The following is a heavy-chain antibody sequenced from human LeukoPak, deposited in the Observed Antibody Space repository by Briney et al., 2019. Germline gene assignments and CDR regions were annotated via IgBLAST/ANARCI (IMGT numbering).Heavy chain of an antibody. V-gene: IGHV1-2*02. CDR3: ATLNYGSGSFDY. CDR1: GYSFTGYY. CDR2: INPNSGGT. Sequence: GGSVKVSCKASGYSFTGYYMHWVRQAPGQGLEWMGWINPNSGGTNYAQKLQGRVTMTTDTSTSTAYMELRSLRSDDTAVYYCATLNYGSGSFDYWGQGTLVTVSS. D-gene: IGHD3-10*01. J-gene: IGHJ4*02.